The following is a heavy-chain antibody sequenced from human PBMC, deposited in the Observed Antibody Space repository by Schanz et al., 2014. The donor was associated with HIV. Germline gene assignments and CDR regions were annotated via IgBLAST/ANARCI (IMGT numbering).Heavy chain of an antibody. V-gene: IGHV3-23*01. Sequence: EVQLLESGGGLVQPGGSLRLSCAASGFTFANQAMSWVRQAPGKGLEWVASVGSSVGFTVYADSVQGRFTISRDNTKNSLFMQMNSLRAEDTAVYYCRAWLLGDRMDVWGQGTTVAVSS. CDR2: VGSSVGFT. CDR1: GFTFANQA. CDR3: RAWLLGDRMDV. J-gene: IGHJ6*02. D-gene: IGHD3-22*01.